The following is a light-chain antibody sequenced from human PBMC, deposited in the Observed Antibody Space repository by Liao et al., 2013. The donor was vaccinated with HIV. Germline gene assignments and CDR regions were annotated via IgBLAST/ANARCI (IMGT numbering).Light chain of an antibody. V-gene: IGLV3-1*01. J-gene: IGLJ3*02. CDR2: EDT. CDR3: QAWDSNSWV. Sequence: SYEMTQPPSVSVSPGQTASVTCSGDGLGDKYVSWYQQRPGHSPILVIYEDTKRPSGIPERFSGSNSGNTATLTISGTQTMDEADYYCQAWDSNSWVFGGGTKLTV. CDR1: GLGDKY.